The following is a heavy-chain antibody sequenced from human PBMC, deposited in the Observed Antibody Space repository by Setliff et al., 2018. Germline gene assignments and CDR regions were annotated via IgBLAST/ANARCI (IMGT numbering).Heavy chain of an antibody. V-gene: IGHV1-2*02. CDR2: INPNSGGT. CDR3: ARDGDILTAYYIYYYYMDV. D-gene: IGHD3-9*01. Sequence: ASVKVSCKASGYTFTGYYIHWVRQAPGQGLEWMGWINPNSGGTHCAQKFQGRVTMTRDTSISTVHMELSRLRSDDTAVYFCARDGDILTAYYIYYYYMDVWGKGTTVTVSS. J-gene: IGHJ6*03. CDR1: GYTFTGYY.